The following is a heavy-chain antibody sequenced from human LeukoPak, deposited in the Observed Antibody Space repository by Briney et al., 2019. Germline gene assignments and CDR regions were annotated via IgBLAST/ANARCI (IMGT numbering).Heavy chain of an antibody. CDR3: ARASVAADQLLSRFDY. CDR1: GYTFTSYG. V-gene: IGHV1-18*01. Sequence: ASVKVSCKASGYTFTSYGISWVRQAPGQGLEWMGWISAYNGNTNYAQKLQGRVTITADESTSTAYMELSSLRSEDTAVYYCARASVAADQLLSRFDYWGQGTLVTVSS. CDR2: ISAYNGNT. J-gene: IGHJ4*02. D-gene: IGHD2-2*01.